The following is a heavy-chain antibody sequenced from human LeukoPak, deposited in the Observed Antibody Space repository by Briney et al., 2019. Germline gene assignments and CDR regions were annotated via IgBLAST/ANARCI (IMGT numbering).Heavy chain of an antibody. V-gene: IGHV3-30-3*01. CDR2: ISYDGSNE. CDR1: GFTFSYYT. Sequence: PGRSLILSCAASGFTFSYYTMHWVRQAPGKGLEWVAVISYDGSNEYYADSVKGRFTISRDNSKNTLYLQMSSLRGEDTAVYYCAKDHLAGYSYGGYYFDYWGQGTLVTVSS. J-gene: IGHJ4*02. CDR3: AKDHLAGYSYGGYYFDY. D-gene: IGHD5-18*01.